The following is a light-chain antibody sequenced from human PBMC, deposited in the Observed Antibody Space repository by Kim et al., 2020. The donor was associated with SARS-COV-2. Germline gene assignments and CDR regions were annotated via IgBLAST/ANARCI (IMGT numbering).Light chain of an antibody. V-gene: IGKV3-11*01. J-gene: IGKJ2*01. CDR2: DAS. CDR1: QDVRNY. Sequence: FVLTQSPATLSLSPGERATLSCRASQDVRNYLAWYQQRPGQAPRLLIYDASNRATGIPARFSGSGSGTDFTLTVTSLEPEDFAVYYCQQRSNWPYTFGQGTKLEI. CDR3: QQRSNWPYT.